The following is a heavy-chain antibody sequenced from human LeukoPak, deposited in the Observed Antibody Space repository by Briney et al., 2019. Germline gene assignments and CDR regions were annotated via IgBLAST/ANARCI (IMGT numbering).Heavy chain of an antibody. CDR3: AREASVGATQNFDY. Sequence: SETLSLTCTVSGGSVSSYYWSWIRQPAGKGLEWIGRIYSSGSTNYNPSLKSRVTMSVDTSKNQFSLKLSSVTAADTAVYYCAREASVGATQNFDYWGQGTLVTVSS. V-gene: IGHV4-4*07. CDR1: GGSVSSYY. CDR2: IYSSGST. D-gene: IGHD1-26*01. J-gene: IGHJ4*02.